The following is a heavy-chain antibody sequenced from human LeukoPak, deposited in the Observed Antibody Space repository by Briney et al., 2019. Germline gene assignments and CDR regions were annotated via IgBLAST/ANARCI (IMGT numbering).Heavy chain of an antibody. CDR2: IYYSGST. D-gene: IGHD6-19*01. Sequence: SETLSLTCTVSGGSISSYYWSWIRQPPGKGLEWIGYIYYSGSTNCNPSLKSRVTISVDTSKNQFSLKLSSVTAADTAVYFCARVGSGSFDYWGQGTLVTASS. CDR1: GGSISSYY. J-gene: IGHJ4*02. CDR3: ARVGSGSFDY. V-gene: IGHV4-59*01.